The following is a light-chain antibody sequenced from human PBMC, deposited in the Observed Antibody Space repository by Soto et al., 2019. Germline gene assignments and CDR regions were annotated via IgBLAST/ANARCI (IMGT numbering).Light chain of an antibody. CDR3: QQYNSYSWT. Sequence: DIQMTQSPSTLSASVGDRVTITCRASQSISSWLAWYQQKPGKAPNLLIYKASSLQSGVPSRFSGSGSGTEFTLTISSLQPDDFATYYCQQYNSYSWTFGRGTKAEIK. CDR2: KAS. CDR1: QSISSW. V-gene: IGKV1-5*03. J-gene: IGKJ1*01.